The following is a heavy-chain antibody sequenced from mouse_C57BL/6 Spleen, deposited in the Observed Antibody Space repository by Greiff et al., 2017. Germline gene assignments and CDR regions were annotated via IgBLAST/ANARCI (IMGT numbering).Heavy chain of an antibody. Sequence: EVQLQQSGAELVKPGASVKLSCTASGFNIKDYYMHWVKQRTEQGLEWIGRIDPEDGETNYAAKFPGKDTITADKSSNTAYLQLSSLTSEDTAVYYCARGAVWLDDWGQGTSVTVSS. CDR2: IDPEDGET. D-gene: IGHD2-10*02. J-gene: IGHJ4*01. CDR1: GFNIKDYY. V-gene: IGHV14-2*01. CDR3: ARGAVWLDD.